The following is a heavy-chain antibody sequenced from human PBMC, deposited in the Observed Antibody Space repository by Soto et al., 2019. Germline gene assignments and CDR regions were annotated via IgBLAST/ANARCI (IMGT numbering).Heavy chain of an antibody. CDR2: TSPYRIQR. CDR1: GFRFNDYY. Sequence: GGSLRLYFSTPGFRFNDYYMNWIRHAPGEGLEXLSPTSPYRIQRTYEHSVKRRFTISSDNTKSSLFLQMKSLGVNDTAVYYCARGGGGGLFEHWGQGLLVTVSS. CDR3: ARGGGGGLFEH. D-gene: IGHD2-21*01. V-gene: IGHV3-11*06. J-gene: IGHJ4*02.